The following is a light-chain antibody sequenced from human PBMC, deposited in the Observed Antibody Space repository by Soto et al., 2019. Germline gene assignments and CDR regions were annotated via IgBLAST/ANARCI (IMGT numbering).Light chain of an antibody. J-gene: IGLJ1*01. CDR2: DVS. Sequence: QSALTKPASVSGSPGQSITISCTGTSSDVGGYNYVSWYQQHPGKAPKLMIYDVSNRPSGVSNRFSGSKSGNTASLTISGLQAEDEADYYCSSYTSSSISYVFGTGTKFTVL. CDR3: SSYTSSSISYV. V-gene: IGLV2-14*01. CDR1: SSDVGGYNY.